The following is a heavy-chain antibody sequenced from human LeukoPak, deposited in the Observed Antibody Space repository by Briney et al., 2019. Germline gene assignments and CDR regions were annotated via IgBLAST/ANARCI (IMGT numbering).Heavy chain of an antibody. D-gene: IGHD4-17*01. Sequence: PSETLSLTCAVYGVSFSGYYWSWIRQPPGKGLEWIGEINHSGSTNYNPSLKSRVTISVDTPKNQFPLKLSSVTAADTAVYYCARHNGDYDAFDIWGQGTMVTVSS. CDR1: GVSFSGYY. CDR2: INHSGST. V-gene: IGHV4-34*01. CDR3: ARHNGDYDAFDI. J-gene: IGHJ3*02.